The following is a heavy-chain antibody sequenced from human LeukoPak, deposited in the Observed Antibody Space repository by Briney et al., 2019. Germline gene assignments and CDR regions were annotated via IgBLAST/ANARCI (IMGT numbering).Heavy chain of an antibody. V-gene: IGHV3-7*03. Sequence: GGSLRLSCAASGFTFSLYWMTWVRQSPGKGLEWVADINPDGSQKYSVDSVKGRFTISRDNSRNSLYLQMNSLRAEDTALYYCAKGASMGYSGYDFLDYHYMDVWGKGTTVTVSS. CDR3: AKGASMGYSGYDFLDYHYMDV. CDR1: GFTFSLYW. J-gene: IGHJ6*03. D-gene: IGHD5-12*01. CDR2: INPDGSQK.